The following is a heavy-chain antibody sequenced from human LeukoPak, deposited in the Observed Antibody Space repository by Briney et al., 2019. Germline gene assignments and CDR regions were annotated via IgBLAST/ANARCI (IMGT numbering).Heavy chain of an antibody. CDR1: GFTFSSYW. CDR2: IKQDGSEK. Sequence: GGSLRLSCAASGFTFSSYWMSWVRQAPGKGLEWVANIKQDGSEKYYVDSVKGRFTISRDNAKNSLYLQMNSLRAEDTAVYYCARDNYYGSGIYYYYYMDVWGKGTTVTISS. J-gene: IGHJ6*03. V-gene: IGHV3-7*01. D-gene: IGHD3-10*01. CDR3: ARDNYYGSGIYYYYYMDV.